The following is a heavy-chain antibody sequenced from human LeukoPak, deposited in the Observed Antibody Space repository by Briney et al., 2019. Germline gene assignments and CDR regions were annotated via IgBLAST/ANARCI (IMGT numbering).Heavy chain of an antibody. J-gene: IGHJ5*02. CDR3: ASVPTTVTTFEVDP. D-gene: IGHD4-17*01. V-gene: IGHV3-30*02. CDR2: IRYDGSNK. CDR1: GFTFSSYG. Sequence: GGSLRLSCAASGFTFSSYGMHWVRQAPGKGLEWVAFIRYDGSNKYYADSVKGRFTISRDNSKNTLYLQMNSLRAEDTAVYYCASVPTTVTTFEVDPWGQGTLVTVSS.